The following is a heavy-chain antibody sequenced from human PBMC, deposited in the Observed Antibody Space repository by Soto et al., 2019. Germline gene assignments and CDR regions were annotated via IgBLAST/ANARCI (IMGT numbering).Heavy chain of an antibody. D-gene: IGHD3-3*01. V-gene: IGHV4-30-4*01. J-gene: IGHJ5*02. CDR2: IYYSGST. CDR1: GGSISSGDYY. Sequence: SETLSLTCTVSGGSISSGDYYWSWIRHPPGKGLEWIGYIYYSGSTYYNPSLKSRVTISVDTSKNQFSLKLSSVTAADTAVYYCARETTIFGVVNWFDPWGQGTLVIVSS. CDR3: ARETTIFGVVNWFDP.